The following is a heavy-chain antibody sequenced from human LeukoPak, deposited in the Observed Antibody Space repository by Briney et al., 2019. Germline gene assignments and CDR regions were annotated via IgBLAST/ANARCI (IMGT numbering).Heavy chain of an antibody. CDR1: GYTFISYG. Sequence: ASVKVSCKASGYTFISYGISWVRQAPGQGLEWMGWVSPSNGNTNYAQKLQGRVTMTTDTSTTTAYMELRSLRSDDTAVYYCARDLPTVSPRGWFDPWGQGTLVTVSS. D-gene: IGHD4-17*01. CDR2: VSPSNGNT. V-gene: IGHV1-18*01. J-gene: IGHJ5*02. CDR3: ARDLPTVSPRGWFDP.